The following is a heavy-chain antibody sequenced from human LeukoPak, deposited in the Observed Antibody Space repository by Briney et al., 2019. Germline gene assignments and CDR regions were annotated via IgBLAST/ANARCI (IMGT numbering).Heavy chain of an antibody. V-gene: IGHV4-59*08. Sequence: SETLSLTCTVSGGSISSYYWSWIRQPPGKGLEWIGYIYCSGSTNYNPSLKSRVTISVDTSKNQFSLKLSSVTAADTAVYYCARSYGRGAFDIWGQGTMVTVSS. D-gene: IGHD5-18*01. CDR1: GGSISSYY. CDR2: IYCSGST. CDR3: ARSYGRGAFDI. J-gene: IGHJ3*02.